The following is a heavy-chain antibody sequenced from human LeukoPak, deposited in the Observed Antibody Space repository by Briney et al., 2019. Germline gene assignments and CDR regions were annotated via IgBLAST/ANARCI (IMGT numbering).Heavy chain of an antibody. J-gene: IGHJ2*01. V-gene: IGHV3-49*04. Sequence: QPGRSLRLSCTASGFTFGDYAMSWVRQAPGKGLEWVGFIRSKAYGGTTEYAASVKGRFTISRGDSKSIAYLQMNSLKTEDTAVYYCTRDYGDYKGWYFDLWGRGTLVTVSS. CDR3: TRDYGDYKGWYFDL. D-gene: IGHD4-17*01. CDR2: IRSKAYGGTT. CDR1: GFTFGDYA.